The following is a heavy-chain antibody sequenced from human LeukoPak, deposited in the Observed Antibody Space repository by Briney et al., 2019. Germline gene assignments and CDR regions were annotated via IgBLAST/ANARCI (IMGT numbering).Heavy chain of an antibody. CDR1: GYTLTELS. J-gene: IGHJ3*02. Sequence: ASVKVSCKVSGYTLTELSMHWVRQAPGKGLEWMGGFDPEDGETIYAQKFQGRVTMTEDTSTDTAYMELSSLRSEDTAVYYCATYPPVSNWELLGRGAFDIWGQGTMVTVSS. D-gene: IGHD1-26*01. CDR2: FDPEDGET. CDR3: ATYPPVSNWELLGRGAFDI. V-gene: IGHV1-24*01.